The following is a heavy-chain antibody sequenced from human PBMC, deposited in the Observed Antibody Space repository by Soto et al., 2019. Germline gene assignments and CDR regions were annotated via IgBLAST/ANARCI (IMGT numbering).Heavy chain of an antibody. J-gene: IGHJ6*02. CDR2: INQDGSER. D-gene: IGHD2-15*01. CDR3: ARGDIVVVVAAGGMDV. CDR1: GFTFTHYW. V-gene: IGHV3-7*01. Sequence: GGSLRLSCVASGFTFTHYWMTWVRQAPGKGLEWVANINQDGSERTHVDSVKGRFTVSRDNAKNSLYLEMNRLRAEDTAVYYCARGDIVVVVAAGGMDVWGQGTTVTVSS.